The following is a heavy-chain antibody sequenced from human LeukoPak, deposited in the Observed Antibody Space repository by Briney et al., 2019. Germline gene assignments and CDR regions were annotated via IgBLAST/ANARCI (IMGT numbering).Heavy chain of an antibody. V-gene: IGHV1-18*01. J-gene: IGHJ6*03. CDR3: ARDVGATYMDV. D-gene: IGHD1-26*01. CDR2: ISAYNGNT. CDR1: GYTFTSYG. Sequence: GASVKVSSKASGYTFTSYGISWVRQAPGHGREWMGWISAYNGNTNYAQKRQGRVTMTTDTYTSTAYMELRSLRSDDTAVYYCARDVGATYMDVWGKGTTVTVSS.